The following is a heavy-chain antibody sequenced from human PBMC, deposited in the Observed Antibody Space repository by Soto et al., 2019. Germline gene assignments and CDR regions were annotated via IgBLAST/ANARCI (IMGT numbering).Heavy chain of an antibody. Sequence: QVPLVQSGAEVKKPGSSVKVSCKASGGTFSSYAISWVRQAPGQGLEWMGGIIPIFGTANYAQKFQGRVTITADESTSTAYMELSSLRSEDTAVYYCARSSGGRWPPYYYGMDVWGQGTTVTVSS. CDR2: IIPIFGTA. V-gene: IGHV1-69*01. CDR1: GGTFSSYA. CDR3: ARSSGGRWPPYYYGMDV. J-gene: IGHJ6*02. D-gene: IGHD2-15*01.